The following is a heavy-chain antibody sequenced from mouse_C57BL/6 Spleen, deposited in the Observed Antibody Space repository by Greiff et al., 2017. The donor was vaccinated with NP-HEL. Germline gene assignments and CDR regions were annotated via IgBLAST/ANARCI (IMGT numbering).Heavy chain of an antibody. CDR2: IDPSDSST. CDR3: ATARGEYYFDY. Sequence: VQLQQPGAELVKPGASVKLSCKASGFTFTSYWMQWVKQRPGQGLEWIGEIDPSDSSTNYNQKFKGQATLTVDTSSRTAYMQLSRLKSEDSAVYYCATARGEYYFDYWGKGTTLTVSS. J-gene: IGHJ2*01. V-gene: IGHV1-50*01. CDR1: GFTFTSYW.